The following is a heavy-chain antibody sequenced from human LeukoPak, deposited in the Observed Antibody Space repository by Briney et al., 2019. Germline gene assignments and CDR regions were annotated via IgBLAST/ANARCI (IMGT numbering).Heavy chain of an antibody. V-gene: IGHV4-39*01. D-gene: IGHD4-17*01. CDR1: GFTFSSYG. Sequence: PGGSLRLSCAASGFTFSSYGMHWIRQPPGKGLEWIGSIYYSGSTYYNPSLKSRVTISVDTSKNQFSLKLSSVTAADTAVYYCARYVGTTVIKIGVDYWGQGTLVTVSS. J-gene: IGHJ4*02. CDR3: ARYVGTTVIKIGVDY. CDR2: IYYSGST.